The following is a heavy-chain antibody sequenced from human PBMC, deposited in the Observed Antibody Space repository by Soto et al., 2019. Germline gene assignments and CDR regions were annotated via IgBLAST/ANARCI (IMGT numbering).Heavy chain of an antibody. CDR2: INHSGST. CDR1: GGSFSGYY. D-gene: IGHD1-26*01. J-gene: IGHJ4*02. Sequence: PSETLSLTCAVYGGSFSGYYWSWIRQPPGKGLEWIGEINHSGSTNYNPSLKSRVTISVDTSKNQFSLKLSSVTAADTAVYYCARNLRRGVGAMHLDYWGQGTLVTVSS. V-gene: IGHV4-34*01. CDR3: ARNLRRGVGAMHLDY.